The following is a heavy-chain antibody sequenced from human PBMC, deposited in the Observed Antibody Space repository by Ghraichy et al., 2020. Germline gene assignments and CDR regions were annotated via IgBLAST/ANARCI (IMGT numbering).Heavy chain of an antibody. CDR3: VRGTPSPGLDY. CDR1: GFTFRSYW. J-gene: IGHJ4*02. V-gene: IGHV3-7*01. D-gene: IGHD2-8*02. Sequence: GESLNISCAASGFTFRSYWMNRVRQAPGRGLEWVASIQIDGSDTYYVDSVKGRCTISRDNAKNSLYLQIYSLGAEDTAVYYCVRGTPSPGLDYWGQGTLVTVSS. CDR2: IQIDGSDT.